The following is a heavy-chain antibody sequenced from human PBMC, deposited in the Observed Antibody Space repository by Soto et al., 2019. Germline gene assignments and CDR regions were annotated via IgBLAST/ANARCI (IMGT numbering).Heavy chain of an antibody. D-gene: IGHD3-10*01. CDR3: KGELWFGDDY. J-gene: IGHJ4*02. Sequence: GGSLRLSCAASGFTFSGSAMHWVRQASGKGLEWVGRIRSKANSYATAYAASVKGRFTISRDDSKNTAYLQMNSLKTEDTAVYYCKGELWFGDDYWGQGTLVTVSS. CDR1: GFTFSGSA. CDR2: IRSKANSYAT. V-gene: IGHV3-73*01.